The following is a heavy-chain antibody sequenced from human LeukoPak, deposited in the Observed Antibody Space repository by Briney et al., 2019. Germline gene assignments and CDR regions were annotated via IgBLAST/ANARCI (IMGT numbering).Heavy chain of an antibody. CDR1: GGSINSY. J-gene: IGHJ6*03. CDR3: ARADYSSTWSHDYYYMDV. Sequence: PSETLSLTCAVSGGSINSYWSWIRQPAGKGLEWIGRISGSGTITYNPALQSRLSISIDTSKNQFSLKLMSVTAADTAVYYCARADYSSTWSHDYYYMDVWGKGTTVTVSS. CDR2: ISGSGTI. D-gene: IGHD6-13*01. V-gene: IGHV4-4*07.